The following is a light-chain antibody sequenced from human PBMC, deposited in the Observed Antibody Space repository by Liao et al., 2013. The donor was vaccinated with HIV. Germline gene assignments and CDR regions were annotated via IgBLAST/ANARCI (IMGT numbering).Light chain of an antibody. J-gene: IGLJ2*01. CDR2: QDN. CDR1: KLANRY. CDR3: QAWDSSTVV. Sequence: SYELSQAPSVSVPPGQTASITCSGDKLANRYVCWYQQKPGQSPVLVIYQDNKRPSGIHERFSGSNSGNTATLTISGTQAMDEAYYYCQAWDSSTVVFGGGTKLTVL. V-gene: IGLV3-1*01.